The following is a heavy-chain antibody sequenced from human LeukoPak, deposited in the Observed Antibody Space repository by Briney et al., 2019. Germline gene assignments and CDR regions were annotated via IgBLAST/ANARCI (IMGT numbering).Heavy chain of an antibody. CDR3: ARGAHYTWDY. CDR2: ISHSGNT. V-gene: IGHV4-34*01. CDR1: GGSFSDSF. J-gene: IGHJ4*02. D-gene: IGHD3-10*01. Sequence: SETLSLTCGFYGGSFSDSFWSWVRRSPEMGMEWIGEISHSGNTKYGPSLESRVTISIDTSKNQVFLKLTSVTAADTAVYYCARGAHYTWDYWGQGTLVTVSS.